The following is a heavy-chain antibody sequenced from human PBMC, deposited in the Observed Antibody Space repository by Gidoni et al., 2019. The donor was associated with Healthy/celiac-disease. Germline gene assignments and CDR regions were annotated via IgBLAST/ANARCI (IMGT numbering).Heavy chain of an antibody. V-gene: IGHV1-46*01. CDR2: IKPSGGST. Sequence: QVQLVQSGAEVKKPGASLQVSCKSFGYTFTRYHMHWVRQAPGQGLERLGIIKPSGGSTSYAQKFQGRVTMTRETATSRVYMELSSLRSEDTAVYYWAREEGVVAANTYYYYGMDVWGQGTTVTVSS. CDR3: AREEGVVAANTYYYYGMDV. CDR1: GYTFTRYH. J-gene: IGHJ6*02. D-gene: IGHD2-15*01.